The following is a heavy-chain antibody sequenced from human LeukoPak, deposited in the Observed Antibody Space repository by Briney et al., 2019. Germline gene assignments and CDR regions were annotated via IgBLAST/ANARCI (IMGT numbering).Heavy chain of an antibody. CDR2: ISAYNGNT. V-gene: IGHV1-18*01. CDR1: GYTFTSYG. CDR3: ARDLLEGSTAMVYGY. D-gene: IGHD5-18*01. J-gene: IGHJ4*02. Sequence: ASVKVSCKASGYTFTSYGISWVRQAPGQGFEWMGWISAYNGNTNYAQKLQGRVTMTTDTSTSTAYMELRSLRSDDTAVYYCARDLLEGSTAMVYGYWGQGTLVTVSS.